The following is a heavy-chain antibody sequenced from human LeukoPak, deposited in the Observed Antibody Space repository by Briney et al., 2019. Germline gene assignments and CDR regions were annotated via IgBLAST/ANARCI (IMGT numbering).Heavy chain of an antibody. Sequence: GSLRLSCAASGFTFSDYAMHWVRQAPGKGLEWLTFITGDGNIKFHADSVKGRFSVSRDNSKNTQYLQMTSLSPEDTAVYYCAKERLYSGSSFSYWGQGTLVTVSS. D-gene: IGHD1-26*01. CDR3: AKERLYSGSSFSY. J-gene: IGHJ4*02. CDR2: ITGDGNIK. CDR1: GFTFSDYA. V-gene: IGHV3-30*02.